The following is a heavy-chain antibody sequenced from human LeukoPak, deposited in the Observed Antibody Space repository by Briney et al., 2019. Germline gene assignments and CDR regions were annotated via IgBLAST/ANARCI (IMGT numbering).Heavy chain of an antibody. CDR2: IYYSGST. V-gene: IGHV4-59*13. Sequence: PSETLSLTCAVYGGSFSGYYWSWIRQPPGKGLEWIGYIYYSGSTNYNPSLKSRVTISVDTSKNQFSLKLSSVTAADTAVYYCASLGYYDSSGYYLDYWGQGTLVTVSS. CDR1: GGSFSGYY. D-gene: IGHD3-22*01. J-gene: IGHJ4*02. CDR3: ASLGYYDSSGYYLDY.